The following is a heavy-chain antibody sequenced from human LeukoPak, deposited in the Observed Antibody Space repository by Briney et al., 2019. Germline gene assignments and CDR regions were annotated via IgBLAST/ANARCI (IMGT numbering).Heavy chain of an antibody. CDR2: IYYSGST. Sequence: PSETLSLTCTVSGGSISSSSYYWGWIRQPPGKGLEWIGSIYYSGSTYYNPSLKSRVTISVDTSKNQFSLKLSSVTAADTAVYYCARGRVVGATVGHLVNYWGQGTLVTVSS. J-gene: IGHJ4*02. D-gene: IGHD1-26*01. CDR3: ARGRVVGATVGHLVNY. V-gene: IGHV4-39*07. CDR1: GGSISSSSYY.